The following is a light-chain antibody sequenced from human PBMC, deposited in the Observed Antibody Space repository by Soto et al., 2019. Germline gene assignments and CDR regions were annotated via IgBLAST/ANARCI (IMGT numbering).Light chain of an antibody. V-gene: IGKV3-20*01. J-gene: IGKJ1*01. CDR1: LSVSSSY. Sequence: EIVLTQSPATLSLSPGERATLSCRASLSVSSSYLAWYQQKPGQAPRLLIYGASSRATGIPDRFSGSGSGTDFTLTISRLEPEDFAVYYCQQYGSTRTFGQGTKVDIK. CDR2: GAS. CDR3: QQYGSTRT.